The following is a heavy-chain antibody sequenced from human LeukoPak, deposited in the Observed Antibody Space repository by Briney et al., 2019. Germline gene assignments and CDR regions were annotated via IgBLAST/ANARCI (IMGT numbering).Heavy chain of an antibody. CDR2: IYHSGST. CDR1: GGSISSGGYY. J-gene: IGHJ4*02. D-gene: IGHD6-13*01. Sequence: SETLSLTCTVSGGSISSGGYYWSWIRQPPGKGLEWIGYIYHSGSTYYNPSLKGRVTISVDRSKNQFSLKLSSVTAADTAVYYCARDRAGAFDYWGQGTLVTVSS. V-gene: IGHV4-30-2*01. CDR3: ARDRAGAFDY.